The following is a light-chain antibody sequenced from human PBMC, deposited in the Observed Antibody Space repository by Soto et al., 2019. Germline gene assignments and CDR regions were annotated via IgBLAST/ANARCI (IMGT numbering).Light chain of an antibody. CDR3: QQYKNWPRT. CDR2: GAS. CDR1: QSVSSN. J-gene: IGKJ1*01. Sequence: EIVMTQSPATLSLSPGEIATLSCRASQSVSSNLAWYQQKPGQAPRLLIYGASTRGTGFPARFSGSGSGTEFTLTISSLQSEDFAVYYCQQYKNWPRTFGKGTKVEIK. V-gene: IGKV3-15*01.